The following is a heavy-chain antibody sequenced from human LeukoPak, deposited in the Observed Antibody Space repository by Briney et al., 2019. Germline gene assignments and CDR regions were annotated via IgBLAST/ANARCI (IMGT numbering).Heavy chain of an antibody. CDR2: IYYSGNT. D-gene: IGHD3-22*01. Sequence: SETLSLTCTVSGGSISDYYWTWIRQPPGKGLEWIGHIYYSGNTIYNPSLKSRATISVDTSKNQFSLKLTSVTTADTAVYYCAGEDYFDSSGYASWRFDIWGQGTMVTVSS. J-gene: IGHJ3*02. CDR3: AGEDYFDSSGYASWRFDI. CDR1: GGSISDYY. V-gene: IGHV4-59*01.